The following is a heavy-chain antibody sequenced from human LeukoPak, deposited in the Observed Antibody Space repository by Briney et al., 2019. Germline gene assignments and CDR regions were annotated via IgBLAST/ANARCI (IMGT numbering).Heavy chain of an antibody. J-gene: IGHJ4*02. CDR1: GFTFSSYA. CDR3: ASRSIFGVHFDY. Sequence: GGSLRLSCAASGFTFSSYAMSCVGQATGKGLEWVSALSGSGGSLYSVASVKGRFTISRYNSKNTLNLQINSLRAEDTAEYSCASRSIFGVHFDYWGQGTLVTVSS. V-gene: IGHV3-23*01. D-gene: IGHD3-3*01. CDR2: LSGSGGSL.